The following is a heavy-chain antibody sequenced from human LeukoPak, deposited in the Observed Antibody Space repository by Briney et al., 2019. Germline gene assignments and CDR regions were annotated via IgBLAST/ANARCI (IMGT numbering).Heavy chain of an antibody. D-gene: IGHD1-7*01. J-gene: IGHJ4*02. CDR1: GGSISSSNYY. V-gene: IGHV4-39*07. CDR3: ARSPNYAMGDY. Sequence: SETLSLTCTVSGGSISSSNYYWGWIRQPPGEGLEWIGSIYYTGSTYCNPSLKSRITISVDTSKNQISLKLSSVTAADTAVYYCARSPNYAMGDYWGQGTLVTVSS. CDR2: IYYTGST.